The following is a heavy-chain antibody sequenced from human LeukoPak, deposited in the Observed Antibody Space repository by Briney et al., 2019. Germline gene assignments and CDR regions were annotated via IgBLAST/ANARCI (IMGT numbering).Heavy chain of an antibody. Sequence: ASVTVSCKASGYTFTSYAMNWVRQAPGQGLEWMGWINTNTGNPTYAQGFTGRFVFSLDTSVSTAYLQISSLKAEDTAVYYCARDREWELLMAWFDPWGHGTLVTVSS. CDR2: INTNTGNP. D-gene: IGHD1-26*01. CDR3: ARDREWELLMAWFDP. J-gene: IGHJ5*02. CDR1: GYTFTSYA. V-gene: IGHV7-4-1*02.